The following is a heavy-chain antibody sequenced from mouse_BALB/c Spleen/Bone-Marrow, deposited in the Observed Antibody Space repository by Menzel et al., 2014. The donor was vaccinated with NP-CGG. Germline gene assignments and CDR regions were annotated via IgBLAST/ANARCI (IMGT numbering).Heavy chain of an antibody. Sequence: VQLVESGPELVKPGASVKISCKASGYTFXDYYINWVKQKPGQGLEWIGWIYPGSGTKYNEKFKGKATLTVDTSSSTAYMQLSSLTSEDTAVYFCARILYWYFDVWGAGTTVTVSS. CDR1: GYTFXDYY. CDR2: IYPGSGT. V-gene: IGHV1-84*02. CDR3: ARILYWYFDV. J-gene: IGHJ1*01.